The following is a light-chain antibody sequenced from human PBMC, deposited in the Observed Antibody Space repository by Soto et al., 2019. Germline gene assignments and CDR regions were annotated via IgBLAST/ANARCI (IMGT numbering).Light chain of an antibody. Sequence: DIQMTQSPSSVSASVGDRVTITCRASQGIGSWLAWYQQKPGKAPKLLIYAASTLQSGVPSRFSGSGSGTDFILTISSLQPEDVATYYCQQVSSFPVTFGQGTRLEIK. CDR3: QQVSSFPVT. CDR2: AAS. J-gene: IGKJ5*01. CDR1: QGIGSW. V-gene: IGKV1-12*01.